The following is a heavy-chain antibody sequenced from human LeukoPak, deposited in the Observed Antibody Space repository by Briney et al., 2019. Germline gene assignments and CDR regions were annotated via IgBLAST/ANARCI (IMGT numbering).Heavy chain of an antibody. V-gene: IGHV3-48*01. CDR1: GYSFSSYS. CDR2: ISSGSRTI. Sequence: GGSLRLSCAASGYSFSSYSMNWVRQAPGRGLEWISYISSGSRTIFYADSVKGRFTISRDNAKNSLYLLMNSLRADDTAVYYCARESITGDRDFDYWGQGTMVTVSS. J-gene: IGHJ4*03. D-gene: IGHD7-27*01. CDR3: ARESITGDRDFDY.